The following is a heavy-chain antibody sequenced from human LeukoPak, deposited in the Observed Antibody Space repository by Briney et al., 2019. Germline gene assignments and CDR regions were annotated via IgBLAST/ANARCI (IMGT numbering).Heavy chain of an antibody. CDR3: ARVRVGATLPPYYYYYYMDV. CDR2: MYRGGGT. D-gene: IGHD1-26*01. V-gene: IGHV3-66*01. Sequence: PGGSLRLSCAASGFTFSDHYMDWVRQAPGKGLEWVSVMYRGGGTYYADSVRGRFTVSRDNSKNTMYLQMNSLRAEDTAVYYCARVRVGATLPPYYYYYYMDVWGKGTTVTVSS. CDR1: GFTFSDHY. J-gene: IGHJ6*03.